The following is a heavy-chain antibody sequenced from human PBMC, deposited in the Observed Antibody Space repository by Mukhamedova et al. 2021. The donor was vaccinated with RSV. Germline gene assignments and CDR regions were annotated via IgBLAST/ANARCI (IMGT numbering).Heavy chain of an antibody. Sequence: GSEKYYVDSVKGRFTISRDNAKNSLYLEINNLRAEDSGVYYCARDIRTLGYDYWGQGTLVTVSS. CDR2: GSEK. J-gene: IGHJ4*02. CDR3: ARDIRTLGYDY. D-gene: IGHD1-14*01. V-gene: IGHV3-7*04.